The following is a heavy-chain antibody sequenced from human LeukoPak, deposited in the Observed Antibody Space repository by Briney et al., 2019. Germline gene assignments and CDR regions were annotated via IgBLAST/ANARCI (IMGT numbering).Heavy chain of an antibody. D-gene: IGHD3-3*01. Sequence: PGGSLRLSCAASGFTFSIYWMSWVRQAPGKGLEWVANIKQDGSEKYYVDSVKGRFTISRDNAKNSLYLQMNSLRAEDTAVYYCARLQYYDFWSGYWFQDPYGMDVWGQGTTVTVSS. CDR1: GFTFSIYW. CDR2: IKQDGSEK. CDR3: ARLQYYDFWSGYWFQDPYGMDV. V-gene: IGHV3-7*01. J-gene: IGHJ6*02.